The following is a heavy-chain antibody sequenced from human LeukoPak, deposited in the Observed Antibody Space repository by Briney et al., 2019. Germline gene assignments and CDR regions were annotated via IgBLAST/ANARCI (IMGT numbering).Heavy chain of an antibody. Sequence: GGSLRLSCAASGFTFSAYAMAWVRQAPGKGLEWVSTISGSGGTTYSADSVKGRFTISRDNSKNILYLQVNSLRAGDTAVYYCAKDYYYDSSGYYYGDAFDIWGQGTMVAVSS. CDR3: AKDYYYDSSGYYYGDAFDI. D-gene: IGHD3-22*01. CDR1: GFTFSAYA. CDR2: ISGSGGTT. J-gene: IGHJ3*02. V-gene: IGHV3-23*01.